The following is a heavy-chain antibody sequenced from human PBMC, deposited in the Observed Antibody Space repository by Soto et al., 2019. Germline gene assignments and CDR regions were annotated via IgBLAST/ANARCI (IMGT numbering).Heavy chain of an antibody. CDR2: INHSGST. J-gene: IGHJ4*02. V-gene: IGHV4-34*01. CDR1: GGYFSGYY. D-gene: IGHD4-17*01. CDR3: ARAYGCDLDY. Sequence: SATVSLTCAVYGGYFSGYYWSWIRQPPGKGLEWIGEINHSGSTNYNPSLKSRVTISVDTSKNQFSLKLSSVTAADTAVYYCARAYGCDLDYWGQGTLVTVSS.